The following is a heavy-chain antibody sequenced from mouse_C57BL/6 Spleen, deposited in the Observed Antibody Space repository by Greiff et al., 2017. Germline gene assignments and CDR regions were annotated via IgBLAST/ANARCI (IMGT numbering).Heavy chain of an antibody. V-gene: IGHV1-15*01. J-gene: IGHJ1*03. CDR2: IDPETGGT. CDR1: GYTFTDYE. CDR3: TRDYYGSSRYFGV. D-gene: IGHD1-1*01. Sequence: QVQLQQSGAELVRPGASVTLSCKASGYTFTDYEMHWVKQTPVHGLEWIGAIDPETGGTAYNQKFKGKAILTADKSSSTAYMELRSLTSEDSAVYYCTRDYYGSSRYFGVWGTGTTVTVSS.